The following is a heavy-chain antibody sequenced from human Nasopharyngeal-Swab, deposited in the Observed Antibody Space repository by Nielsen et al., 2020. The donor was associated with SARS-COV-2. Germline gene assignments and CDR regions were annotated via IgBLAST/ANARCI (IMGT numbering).Heavy chain of an antibody. D-gene: IGHD3-10*01. Sequence: GGSLRLSCAASGFTFSSYAMSWVRQAPGKGLEWVSAISGSGGSTYYADSVKGRFTISRDNSKNTLYPQMNSLRAEDTAVYYCAKVNYGSGSYHWFDPWGQGTLVTVSS. CDR3: AKVNYGSGSYHWFDP. J-gene: IGHJ5*02. CDR1: GFTFSSYA. V-gene: IGHV3-23*01. CDR2: ISGSGGST.